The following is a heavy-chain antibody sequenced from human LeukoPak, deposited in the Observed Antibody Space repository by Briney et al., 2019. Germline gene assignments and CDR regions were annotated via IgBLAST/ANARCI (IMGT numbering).Heavy chain of an antibody. Sequence: PGGSLRLSCAASGFIFSNCGMGWVRQAPGKGLEWVSTISNTGHSTFYADSVKGRFTISRDNSKKTLYLQMNSLRAEDTAVYYCAKSEFYDGTVYFYVFDYWGQGTLVTVSS. CDR1: GFIFSNCG. V-gene: IGHV3-23*01. CDR3: AKSEFYDGTVYFYVFDY. CDR2: ISNTGHST. J-gene: IGHJ4*02. D-gene: IGHD3-22*01.